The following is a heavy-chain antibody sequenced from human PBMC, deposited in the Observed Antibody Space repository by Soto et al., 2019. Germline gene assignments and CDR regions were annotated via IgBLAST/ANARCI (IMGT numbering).Heavy chain of an antibody. CDR2: IKSKTDGGTT. Sequence: GGSLRLSCAASGFTFSNAWMSWVRQAPGKGLEWVGRIKSKTDGGTTDYAAPVKGRFTISRDDSKNTLYLQMNSLKTEDTAVYYCTKPMVGAIPSFDYWGQGTLVTVSS. J-gene: IGHJ4*02. CDR3: TKPMVGAIPSFDY. CDR1: GFTFSNAW. V-gene: IGHV3-15*01. D-gene: IGHD1-26*01.